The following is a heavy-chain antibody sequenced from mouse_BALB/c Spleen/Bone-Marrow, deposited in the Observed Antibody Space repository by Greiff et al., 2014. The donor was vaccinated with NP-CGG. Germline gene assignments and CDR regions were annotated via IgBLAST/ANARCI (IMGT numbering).Heavy chain of an antibody. Sequence: QVQLQQSGAELVKPGASVKLSCKASGYTFTSYDINWVRQRPEQGLEWIGWIFPGDGSTKYNEKFKGKATLTTDKSSSTAYMQLSRLTSEDSAVYFCARRVYYDYGGGAWFAYWGQGTLVTVSA. CDR3: ARRVYYDYGGGAWFAY. CDR2: IFPGDGST. D-gene: IGHD2-4*01. J-gene: IGHJ3*01. V-gene: IGHV1S56*01. CDR1: GYTFTSYD.